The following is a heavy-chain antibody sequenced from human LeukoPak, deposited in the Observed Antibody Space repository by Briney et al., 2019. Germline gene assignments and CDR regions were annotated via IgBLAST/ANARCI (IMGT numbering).Heavy chain of an antibody. Sequence: PGGSLRLSCAASGFTFSSYSMNWVRQAPGKGLEWVANIKQDGSEKYYVDSVKGRFTISRDNAKNSLYLQMNSLRAEDTAVYYCARDQPGSGSYYTPLFDYWGQGTLVTVSS. J-gene: IGHJ4*02. D-gene: IGHD3-10*01. V-gene: IGHV3-7*01. CDR3: ARDQPGSGSYYTPLFDY. CDR2: IKQDGSEK. CDR1: GFTFSSYS.